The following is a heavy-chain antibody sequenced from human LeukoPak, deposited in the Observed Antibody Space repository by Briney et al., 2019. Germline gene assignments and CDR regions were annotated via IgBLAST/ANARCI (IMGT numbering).Heavy chain of an antibody. CDR1: GFTFSSYS. D-gene: IGHD4-17*01. J-gene: IGHJ4*02. CDR2: ISSSSSYI. V-gene: IGHV3-21*01. CDR3: ASTTNDYGDYVGGY. Sequence: GGSLRLSCAASGFTFSSYSMNWVRQAPGKGLEWVSSISSSSSYIYYADSVKGRFTISRDNAKNSLYLQMNSLRAEGTAVYYCASTTNDYGDYVGGYWGQGTLVTVSS.